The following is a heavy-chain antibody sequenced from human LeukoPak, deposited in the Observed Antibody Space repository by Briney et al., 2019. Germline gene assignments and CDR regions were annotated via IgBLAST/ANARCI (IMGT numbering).Heavy chain of an antibody. CDR2: IYYTGNT. J-gene: IGHJ3*02. D-gene: IGHD5-18*01. V-gene: IGHV4-59*08. Sequence: SETLSLTCTVSGGSISSFYWSWIRQPPGKGLEYLGFIYYTGNTNYNPSLESRVTISLDTSNNQFSLRLSSVTAADTAMYYCARAGHIYGADAFDIWGQGTMVSVSS. CDR3: ARAGHIYGADAFDI. CDR1: GGSISSFY.